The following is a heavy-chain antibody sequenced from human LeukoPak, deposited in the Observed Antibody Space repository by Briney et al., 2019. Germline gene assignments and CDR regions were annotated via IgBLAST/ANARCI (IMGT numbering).Heavy chain of an antibody. CDR1: GFTFSSYG. V-gene: IGHV3-30*02. J-gene: IGHJ4*02. CDR2: IRFDATGK. Sequence: GGSLRLSCAASGFTFSSYGIHWVRQAPGKGLEWVAFIRFDATGKYYADSVKGRFTISRDNSKNTVYLQVNSLRVEDTAVYYCAKSPYRGGSSWTEFDYWGLGTLVTVSS. D-gene: IGHD6-13*01. CDR3: AKSPYRGGSSWTEFDY.